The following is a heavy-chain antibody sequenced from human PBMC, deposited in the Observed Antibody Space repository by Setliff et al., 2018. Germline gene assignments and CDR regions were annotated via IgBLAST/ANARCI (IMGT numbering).Heavy chain of an antibody. CDR1: GFTFSSYG. CDR2: IKQDGSEK. J-gene: IGHJ6*02. V-gene: IGHV3-7*01. CDR3: ARDRVYGSSWYYYYYGMAV. Sequence: GGSLRLSCAASGFTFSSYGMHWVRQAPGKGLEWVANIKQDGSEKYYFDSVKGRFTISRDNAKNSLYLQLNSLTAEDTAVYYCARDRVYGSSWYYYYYGMAVWGQGTTVTVSS. D-gene: IGHD6-13*01.